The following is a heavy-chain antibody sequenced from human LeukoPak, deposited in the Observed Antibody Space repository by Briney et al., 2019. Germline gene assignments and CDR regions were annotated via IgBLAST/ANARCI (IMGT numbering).Heavy chain of an antibody. Sequence: EGSLRLSCAASGFTFSNYAMTWVRQAPGKGLEWVSTITGSAVSTYYADSVKGRFTISRDNSKNTLYLQVNSLSAEDTAVYHCALNLEGDFSSYLSYWYFDLWGRGTLVTVSS. D-gene: IGHD2-2*01. CDR2: ITGSAVST. CDR3: ALNLEGDFSSYLSYWYFDL. J-gene: IGHJ2*01. CDR1: GFTFSNYA. V-gene: IGHV3-23*01.